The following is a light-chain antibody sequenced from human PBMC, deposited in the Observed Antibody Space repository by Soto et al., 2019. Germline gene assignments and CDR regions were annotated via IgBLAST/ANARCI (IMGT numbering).Light chain of an antibody. CDR2: EVT. Sequence: QSALTQPASVSGSPGQSITVSCTGTSSDIGGYNYVSWYQQHPGKAPKLMVYEVTNRPSGVSDRFSGSKSGNTASLTFSGLQADDEGYYYCSSYTSRSTLYVFGTGTKLTVL. CDR3: SSYTSRSTLYV. J-gene: IGLJ1*01. CDR1: SSDIGGYNY. V-gene: IGLV2-14*01.